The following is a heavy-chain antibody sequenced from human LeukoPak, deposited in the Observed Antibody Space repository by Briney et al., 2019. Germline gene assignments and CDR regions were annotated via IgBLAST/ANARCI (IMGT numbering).Heavy chain of an antibody. CDR2: ISWNGARI. CDR1: GFTFAEYT. V-gene: IGHV3-43*01. Sequence: GSLRLSCAASGFTFAEYTMHWVRQAPGKGLEWVSLISWNGARIHYGVSVKGRFTISRDNSKNSLYLQMNSLRTEDTALYYCVKDLVAASENVRGWYPMDYWGQGTLVTVSS. CDR3: VKDLVAASENVRGWYPMDY. J-gene: IGHJ4*02. D-gene: IGHD6-19*01.